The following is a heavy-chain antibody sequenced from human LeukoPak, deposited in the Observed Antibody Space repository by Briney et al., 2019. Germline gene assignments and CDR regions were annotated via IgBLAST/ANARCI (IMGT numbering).Heavy chain of an antibody. D-gene: IGHD3-16*01. CDR2: INHSGST. CDR3: TRSPPPGATAYGVVDL. Sequence: SETLSLTRAVYGGSFSGSYWSWIRQPPGKGLEWIGEINHSGSTNYNPSLKSRVAISINTSKNQFSLKLRSVTAADTAVYYCTRSPPPGATAYGVVDLWGQGTLVTVSS. V-gene: IGHV4-34*01. J-gene: IGHJ4*02. CDR1: GGSFSGSY.